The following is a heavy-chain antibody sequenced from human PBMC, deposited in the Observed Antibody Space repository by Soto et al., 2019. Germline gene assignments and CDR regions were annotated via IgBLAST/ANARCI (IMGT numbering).Heavy chain of an antibody. Sequence: QVPLVESGGGVVQPGRSLRLSCAASGFTFSSYAMHWVRQAPGKGLEWVAVISYDGSNKYYADSVKGRFTISRDNSKNTLYLQMNSLRAEDTAVYYCARAPDRYHAFEYYYGMDVWGQGTTVTVSS. CDR2: ISYDGSNK. J-gene: IGHJ6*02. CDR3: ARAPDRYHAFEYYYGMDV. D-gene: IGHD2-2*01. V-gene: IGHV3-30-3*01. CDR1: GFTFSSYA.